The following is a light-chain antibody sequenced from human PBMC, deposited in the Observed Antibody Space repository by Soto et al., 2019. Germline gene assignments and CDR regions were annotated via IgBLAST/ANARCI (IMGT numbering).Light chain of an antibody. CDR1: QSLSGW. CDR2: DTS. CDR3: QQYNSYSRT. Sequence: DIQMTQSPSTLSASVGDRVTITCRASQSLSGWLAWYQQKPGKAPKLLIYDTSSLKSGVPSRFSGSGSGTEFSLSISSLQPDDFATYYCQQYNSYSRTFGQGTKVDI. J-gene: IGKJ1*01. V-gene: IGKV1-5*01.